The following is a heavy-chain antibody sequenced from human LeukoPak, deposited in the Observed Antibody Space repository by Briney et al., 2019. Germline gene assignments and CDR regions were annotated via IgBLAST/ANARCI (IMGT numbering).Heavy chain of an antibody. D-gene: IGHD6-6*01. CDR3: ARGSNWLDP. V-gene: IGHV4-4*07. J-gene: IGHJ5*02. CDR2: VYSTGST. CDR1: GGSLRTYY. Sequence: SETLSLTCTVSGGSLRTYYWTWIRQAAGRGLEWIGRVYSTGSTNYNPSLKSRVTMSVDTSKKQISLNLSSVTAADTAVYYCARGSNWLDPWGQGTLVTVSS.